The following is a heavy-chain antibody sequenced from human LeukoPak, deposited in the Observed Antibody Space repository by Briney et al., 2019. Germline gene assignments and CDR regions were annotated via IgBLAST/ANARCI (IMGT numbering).Heavy chain of an antibody. D-gene: IGHD6-19*01. V-gene: IGHV3-21*01. CDR3: ALGWYAIDY. CDR1: GFSFNAYS. CDR2: IGSSSIYK. J-gene: IGHJ4*02. Sequence: GGSLRLSCAASGFSFNAYSMNWVRQAPGKGLEWVSFIGSSSIYKYYADSVKGRFTISRDNAKNSLYLQMNSLRAEDTALYYCALGWYAIDYWGQGTLVTVSS.